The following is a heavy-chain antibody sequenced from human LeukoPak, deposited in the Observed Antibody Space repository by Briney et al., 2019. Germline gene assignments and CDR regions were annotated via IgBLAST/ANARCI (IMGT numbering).Heavy chain of an antibody. CDR3: AKHHYYDGSGRTYYFDY. CDR2: INDGGTHT. V-gene: IGHV3-23*01. Sequence: PGGSLRLSCAASGFAFSNYAMTWVRQAPGKGLEWVSAINDGGTHTYYADSLKGRFTISRDNSKNTLFLQMNSLGAEDTAVYYCAKHHYYDGSGRTYYFDYWGQGTLVTVSS. J-gene: IGHJ4*02. D-gene: IGHD3-22*01. CDR1: GFAFSNYA.